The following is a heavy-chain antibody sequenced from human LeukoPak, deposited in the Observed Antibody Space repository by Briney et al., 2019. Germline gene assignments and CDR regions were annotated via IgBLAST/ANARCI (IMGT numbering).Heavy chain of an antibody. Sequence: PSETLSLTCAVSGYSISSGYYWGWIRQPPGKGLEWIGSIYHSGSTYYNPSLKSRVTISVDTSKNQFSLKLSSVTAADTAVYYCAGNTAMVKPPPMPYFDYWGQGTLVTVSS. J-gene: IGHJ4*02. D-gene: IGHD5-18*01. V-gene: IGHV4-38-2*01. CDR1: GYSISSGYY. CDR3: AGNTAMVKPPPMPYFDY. CDR2: IYHSGST.